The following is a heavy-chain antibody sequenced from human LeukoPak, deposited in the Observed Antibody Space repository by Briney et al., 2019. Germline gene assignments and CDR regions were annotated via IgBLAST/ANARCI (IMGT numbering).Heavy chain of an antibody. CDR1: GFTFNIYT. J-gene: IGHJ4*02. D-gene: IGHD2-21*01. V-gene: IGHV3-21*01. CDR2: ISSSSNYI. CDR3: ARHSGHFDS. Sequence: GGSLRLSCAASGFTFNIYTMTWVRQAPGKGLEWVSSISSSSNYIYYADSLKGRITISRDNAKNSLYLQVNSLRAEDTAVYYCARHSGHFDSWGQGTLVTVSS.